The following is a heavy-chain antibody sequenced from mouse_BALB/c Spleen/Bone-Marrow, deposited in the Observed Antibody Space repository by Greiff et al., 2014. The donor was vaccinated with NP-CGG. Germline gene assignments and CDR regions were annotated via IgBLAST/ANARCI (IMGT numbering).Heavy chain of an antibody. Sequence: EVKLMESGGGLVQPGGSRKLSCAASGFTFSSFGMHWVRQAPEKGLEWVAYISSGSSTIYYADTVKGRFTISRDNPKNTLFLQMTSLRSEDTAMYYCARYGYYDAMDYWGQGTSVPVSS. V-gene: IGHV5-17*02. CDR1: GFTFSSFG. CDR3: ARYGYYDAMDY. J-gene: IGHJ4*01. CDR2: ISSGSSTI. D-gene: IGHD2-2*01.